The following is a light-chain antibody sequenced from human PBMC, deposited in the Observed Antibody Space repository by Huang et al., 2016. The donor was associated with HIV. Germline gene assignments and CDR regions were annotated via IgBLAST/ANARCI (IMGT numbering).Light chain of an antibody. J-gene: IGKJ3*01. CDR2: DSS. CDR1: QSISRY. CDR3: QQRSNGPPLFT. V-gene: IGKV3-11*01. Sequence: EFVLTQSPATLSLSPGERATLSCRASQSISRYLAMYQHKPGQAPRLLIYDSSYMATVIPARFSGSVSGTDFTRTISSLETEEFAVYYWQQRSNGPPLFTFGPGTKVDIK.